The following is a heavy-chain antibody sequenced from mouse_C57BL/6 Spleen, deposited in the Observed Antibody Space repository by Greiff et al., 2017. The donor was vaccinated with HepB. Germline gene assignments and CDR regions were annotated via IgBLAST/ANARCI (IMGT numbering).Heavy chain of an antibody. V-gene: IGHV2-2*01. D-gene: IGHD2-4*01. CDR3: ARSEVYDYDGFDY. J-gene: IGHJ2*01. Sequence: QVQLKESGPGLVQPSQSLSITCTVSGFSLTSYGVHWVRQSPGKGLEWLGVIWSGGSTDYNAAFISRLSISKDNSKSQVFFKMNSLQADDTAIYYWARSEVYDYDGFDYWGQGTTLTVSS. CDR1: GFSLTSYG. CDR2: IWSGGST.